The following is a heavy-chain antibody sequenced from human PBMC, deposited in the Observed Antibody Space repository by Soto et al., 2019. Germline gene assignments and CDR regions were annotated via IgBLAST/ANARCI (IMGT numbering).Heavy chain of an antibody. Sequence: ASVKVSCKASGYTSTSYAMHWVRQAPGQRLEWMGWINAGNGNTKYSQKFQGRVTITRDTSASTAYMELSSLRSEDTAVYYCARISGVAGTGFDYWRQGTLVTVSS. D-gene: IGHD6-19*01. CDR2: INAGNGNT. CDR3: ARISGVAGTGFDY. J-gene: IGHJ4*02. V-gene: IGHV1-3*01. CDR1: GYTSTSYA.